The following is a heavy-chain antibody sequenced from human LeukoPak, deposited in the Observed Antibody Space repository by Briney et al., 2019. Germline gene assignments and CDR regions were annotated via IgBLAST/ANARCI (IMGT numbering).Heavy chain of an antibody. CDR2: ISYDGSNK. CDR1: GFTFSSYA. Sequence: PGGSLRLSCAASGFTFSSYAMHWVRQAPGKGLEWVAVISYDGSNKYYADSVKGRFTISRDNSKNTLYLQMNSLRTEDTAVYYCARDGGYYFDYRGQGTLVTVSS. CDR3: ARDGGYYFDY. J-gene: IGHJ4*02. V-gene: IGHV3-30-3*01. D-gene: IGHD3-16*01.